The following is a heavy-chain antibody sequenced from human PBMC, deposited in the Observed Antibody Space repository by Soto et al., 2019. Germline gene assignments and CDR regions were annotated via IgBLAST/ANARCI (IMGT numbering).Heavy chain of an antibody. CDR3: ARDLSLVGATHWFDP. CDR1: GFTFRNFW. V-gene: IGHV3-7*01. D-gene: IGHD1-26*01. Sequence: PGGSLRLSCAASGFTFRNFWMGWVRQTPEKGLEWVANIKPDGSEKYYADSVKGRFTISRDNSKNTLYLQMNSLRAEDTAVYYCARDLSLVGATHWFDPWGQGTLVTVSS. J-gene: IGHJ5*02. CDR2: IKPDGSEK.